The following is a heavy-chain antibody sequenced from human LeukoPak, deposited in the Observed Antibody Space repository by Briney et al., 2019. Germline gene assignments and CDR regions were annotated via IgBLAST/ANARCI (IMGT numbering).Heavy chain of an antibody. V-gene: IGHV4-38-2*02. CDR2: IYHSGST. D-gene: IGHD1-26*01. CDR1: GYSISSGYY. J-gene: IGHJ3*02. CDR3: ARDSRRELLHAFDI. Sequence: SETLSLTCTVSGYSISSGYYWGWIRQPPGKALEWIGSIYHSGSTYYNPSLKSRVTISVDTSKNQFSLKLSSVTAADTAVYYCARDSRRELLHAFDIWGQGTMVTVSS.